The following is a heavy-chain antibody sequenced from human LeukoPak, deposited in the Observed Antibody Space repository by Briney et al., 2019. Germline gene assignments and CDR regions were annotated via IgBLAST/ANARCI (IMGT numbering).Heavy chain of an antibody. V-gene: IGHV3-21*01. J-gene: IGHJ4*02. Sequence: MPGGSLRLSCEVSGFDFTSYVMTWVPQAPGKGLEWVSSITAGSSYIDYTPAVEGRVTMSRDNSKNSLFLHMNSLRAEDTALYYCARVGVSATNTPAFDYWGQGTLVTVSS. CDR2: ITAGSSYI. CDR3: ARVGVSATNTPAFDY. D-gene: IGHD2-15*01. CDR1: GFDFTSYV.